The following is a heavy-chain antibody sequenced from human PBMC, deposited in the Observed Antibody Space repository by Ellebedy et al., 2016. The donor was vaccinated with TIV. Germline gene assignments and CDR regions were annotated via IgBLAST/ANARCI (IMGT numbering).Heavy chain of an antibody. CDR1: GGSFSGYY. D-gene: IGHD2-15*01. CDR3: ARGLCGGGNCYSADYFDS. V-gene: IGHV4-34*01. Sequence: SETLSLTXAVYGGSFSGYYWSWIRQPPGKGLEWIGEINHSGSTNYNPSLKSRVTVSVDTSKNQFSLKLSSVTAADTAVYYCARGLCGGGNCYSADYFDSWGQGTLVTVSS. CDR2: INHSGST. J-gene: IGHJ4*02.